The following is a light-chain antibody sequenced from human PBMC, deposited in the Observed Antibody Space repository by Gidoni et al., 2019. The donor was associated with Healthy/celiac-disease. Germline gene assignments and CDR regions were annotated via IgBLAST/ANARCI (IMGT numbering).Light chain of an antibody. CDR2: GNS. CDR1: SSNIGAGYD. J-gene: IGLJ3*02. V-gene: IGLV1-40*01. Sequence: QSVLTQPPSVSGAPGQRVTISCTGSSSNIGAGYDVHWYQPLPGTAPNLLIYGNSTRPSGVPDRFSGSKSGTSASLAITGLQAEDEADYYCQSYDSSLSGSKVFGGGTKLTVL. CDR3: QSYDSSLSGSKV.